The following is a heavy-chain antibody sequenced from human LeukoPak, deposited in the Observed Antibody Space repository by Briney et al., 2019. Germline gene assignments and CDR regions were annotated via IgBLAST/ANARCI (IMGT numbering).Heavy chain of an antibody. CDR1: GFNFDDYG. V-gene: IGHV3-9*01. J-gene: IGHJ4*02. CDR2: ISWSSGNI. CDR3: TKDRSRYYDTSGGFDY. D-gene: IGHD3-22*01. Sequence: PGRSLRLSCAASGFNFDDYGMHWVRQAPGKGLEWVSGISWSSGNIGYADSVKGRCTISRDNGKSSLYLQMNSLRAEDTALYYCTKDRSRYYDTSGGFDYWGQGTLITVPS.